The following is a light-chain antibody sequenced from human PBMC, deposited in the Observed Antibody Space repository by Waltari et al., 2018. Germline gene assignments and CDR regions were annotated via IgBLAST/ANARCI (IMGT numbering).Light chain of an antibody. V-gene: IGKV3-15*01. CDR1: QRVSSD. CDR3: QQYNNWPLT. Sequence: EMVMTQSPATLSVSPGERATLSCRASQRVSSDLAWYQQKSGQAPRLLIYAASNRATGIPARFNGGGSGTEFTLTIRSVQSGDSAVYYCQQYNNWPLTFGQGTKVEIK. J-gene: IGKJ1*01. CDR2: AAS.